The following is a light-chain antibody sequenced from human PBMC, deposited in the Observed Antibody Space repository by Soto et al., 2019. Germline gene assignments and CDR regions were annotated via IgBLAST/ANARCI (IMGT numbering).Light chain of an antibody. CDR1: QSISSW. V-gene: IGKV1-5*01. CDR2: DAS. Sequence: DIQMTQSPSTLSASVGDRVTITCRASQSISSWLAWYQQKPGKAPKLLIYDASSLESGVPSRFSGRGSGTESTLTISSVQPDDFATYYCQQYNSYPRTFGGGTKVEIK. CDR3: QQYNSYPRT. J-gene: IGKJ4*01.